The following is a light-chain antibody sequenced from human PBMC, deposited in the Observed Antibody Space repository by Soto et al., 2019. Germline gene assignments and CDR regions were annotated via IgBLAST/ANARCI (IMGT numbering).Light chain of an antibody. Sequence: QSVLTQPPSVSGAPGQRVTISCTGSSSNIGAGYDVHWCQQLPGTAPKLLIYGNSNRPSGVPDRFSGSKSGTSASLAITGLQAEDEADYYCQSYDSSLSAVVFGGGTQLTVL. V-gene: IGLV1-40*01. CDR2: GNS. CDR3: QSYDSSLSAVV. J-gene: IGLJ2*01. CDR1: SSNIGAGYD.